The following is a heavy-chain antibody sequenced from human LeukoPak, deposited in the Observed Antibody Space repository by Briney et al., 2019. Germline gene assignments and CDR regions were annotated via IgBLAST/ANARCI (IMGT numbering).Heavy chain of an antibody. CDR3: AREVATAVPWFDP. V-gene: IGHV1-69*13. D-gene: IGHD5-12*01. Sequence: PGASVTVSCKASGGTFSSYAISWVGQAPGQGREWMGGIIPIFGTANYAQKFQGRVTITADESTSTDNMELSSLRSEDTAVYYCAREVATAVPWFDPWGQGTLVIVSS. J-gene: IGHJ5*02. CDR2: IIPIFGTA. CDR1: GGTFSSYA.